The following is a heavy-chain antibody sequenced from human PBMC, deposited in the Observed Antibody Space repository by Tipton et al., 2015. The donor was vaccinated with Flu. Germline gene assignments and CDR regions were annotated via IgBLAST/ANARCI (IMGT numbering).Heavy chain of an antibody. CDR1: GFPFDDYA. D-gene: IGHD3-16*02. CDR2: IRSKAYGGTT. Sequence: QLVQSGGGLVQPGRSLRLSCTTSGFPFDDYAMSRVRQAPGKGLEWVGFIRSKAYGGTTEYDASVKGRFTISRDDSRGIVYLQMNSLKTDDTAVYYCTRRGSLWDYVWGSYRDINYYYGMDVWGQGTTVTVSS. CDR3: TRRGSLWDYVWGSYRDINYYYGMDV. V-gene: IGHV3-49*04. J-gene: IGHJ6*02.